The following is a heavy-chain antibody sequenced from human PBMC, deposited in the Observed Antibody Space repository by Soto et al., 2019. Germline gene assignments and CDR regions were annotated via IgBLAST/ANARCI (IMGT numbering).Heavy chain of an antibody. CDR1: GFSLSSSGVG. J-gene: IGHJ4*02. D-gene: IGHD5-18*01. CDR3: VHRQEYSFFDY. V-gene: IGHV2-5*02. CDR2: IYWDDDK. Sequence: SGPTLVNPTQTLTLTCTFSGFSLSSSGVGVGWIRQPPGKALEWLAIIYWDDDKRYSPSLKSRLTITKDSSKNQVVLIMTNMDPVDTGTYYCVHRQEYSFFDYWGQGTPFTVSA.